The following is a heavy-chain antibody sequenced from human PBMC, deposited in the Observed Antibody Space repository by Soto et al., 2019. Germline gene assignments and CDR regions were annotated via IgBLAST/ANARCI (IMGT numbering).Heavy chain of an antibody. J-gene: IGHJ5*02. CDR2: IIPILGTA. CDR1: GGTFSSYA. CDR3: ARDRGHSSGYYPYWFDP. D-gene: IGHD3-22*01. Sequence: QVQLVQSGAEVKKPGSSVKVSCKASGGTFSSYAISWVRQAPGQGLEWMGEIIPILGTANYAQKFQGRVKIPADESTSTAYMEMSSLRSEDTAVYYGARDRGHSSGYYPYWFDPWGQGTLVTVSS. V-gene: IGHV1-69*11.